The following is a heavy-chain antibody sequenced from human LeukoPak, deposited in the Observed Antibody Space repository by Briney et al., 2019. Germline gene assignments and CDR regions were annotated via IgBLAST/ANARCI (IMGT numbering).Heavy chain of an antibody. CDR2: IIPIFGTA. CDR3: AGDPGDGYNYGPDY. V-gene: IGHV1-69*05. CDR1: GGTFSSYA. J-gene: IGHJ4*02. D-gene: IGHD5-24*01. Sequence: SVKVSCKASGGTFSSYAISWVRQAPGQGLEWMGGIIPIFGTANYAQKFQGRVTITTDESTSTAYMERSSLRSEDTSGYYCAGDPGDGYNYGPDYWGQGTLVTVSS.